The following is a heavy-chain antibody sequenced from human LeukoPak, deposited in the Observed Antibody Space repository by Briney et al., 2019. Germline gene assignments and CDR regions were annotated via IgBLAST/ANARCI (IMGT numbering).Heavy chain of an antibody. V-gene: IGHV3-11*04. Sequence: TGGSLRLSCAASGFTFSDYFMSWIRQAPGKGLEWVSYISSSGSSIYYADSVKGRFTISRDNAKNSLYLQMNSLRAEDTAVYYCARVDYYDSSGSNDYWGQGTLVTVSS. CDR3: ARVDYYDSSGSNDY. J-gene: IGHJ4*02. CDR1: GFTFSDYF. D-gene: IGHD3-22*01. CDR2: ISSSGSSI.